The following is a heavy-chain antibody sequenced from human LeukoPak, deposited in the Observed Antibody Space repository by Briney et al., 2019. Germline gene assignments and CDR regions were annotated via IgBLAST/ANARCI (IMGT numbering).Heavy chain of an antibody. V-gene: IGHV4-34*01. CDR2: INHSGST. J-gene: IGHJ4*02. CDR1: GGSLSGYY. Sequence: SGTLSLTCAVYGGSLSGYYWSWIRQPPGKGLEWIGEINHSGSTNYNPSLKSRVTISVDTSKNQFSLKLSSVTAADTAVYYCARQGWSGSRRHDYWGQGTLVTVSS. D-gene: IGHD3-10*02. CDR3: ARQGWSGSRRHDY.